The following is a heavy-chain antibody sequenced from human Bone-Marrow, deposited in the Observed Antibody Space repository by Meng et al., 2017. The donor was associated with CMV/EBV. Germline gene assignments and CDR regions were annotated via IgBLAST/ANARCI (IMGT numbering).Heavy chain of an antibody. CDR1: GGSISSYNYY. V-gene: IGHV4-39*07. CDR3: ARGVLLWFGDLNWFDP. Sequence: SETLSLTCTVSGGSISSYNYYWGWIRQPPGKGLEWIGTIYYSGITYYNPSLKSRVTISVDTPKNQFSLKLSSVTAADTAVYYCARGVLLWFGDLNWFDPWGQGTLVTVSS. J-gene: IGHJ5*02. CDR2: IYYSGIT. D-gene: IGHD3-10*01.